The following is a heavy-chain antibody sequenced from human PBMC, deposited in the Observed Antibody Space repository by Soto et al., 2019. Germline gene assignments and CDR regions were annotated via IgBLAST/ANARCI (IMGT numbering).Heavy chain of an antibody. J-gene: IGHJ6*02. V-gene: IGHV4-4*07. Sequence: PSETLSLTCTVPVGSISSYYWSWIREPAGKGLEWIGRIYTSGITNYNPSLKSRVTMSVDTSKNQFSLKLSSVTAADTAVYYCARDRFWGANYDSSGYYYYYYGMDVWGQGTTVTSP. D-gene: IGHD3-22*01. CDR3: ARDRFWGANYDSSGYYYYYYGMDV. CDR2: IYTSGIT. CDR1: VGSISSYY.